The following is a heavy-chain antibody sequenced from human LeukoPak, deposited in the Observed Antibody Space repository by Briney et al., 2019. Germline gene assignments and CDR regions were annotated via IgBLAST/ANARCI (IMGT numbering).Heavy chain of an antibody. CDR2: LYYSGST. CDR1: GGPISRGDYY. CDR3: ARDRRDFWSGYSRLHGMDV. V-gene: IGHV4-30-4*01. Sequence: TLSLTCTVSGGPISRGDYYWGWIRQPPGKGLEWIGYLYYSGSTYYNPSLKSRVTISVDTSKNQFSLKLSSVTAADTAVYYCARDRRDFWSGYSRLHGMDVWGQGTTVTVSS. D-gene: IGHD3-3*01. J-gene: IGHJ6*02.